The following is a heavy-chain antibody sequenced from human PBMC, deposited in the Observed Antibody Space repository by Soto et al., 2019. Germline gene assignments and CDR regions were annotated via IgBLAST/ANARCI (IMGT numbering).Heavy chain of an antibody. V-gene: IGHV3-7*01. Sequence: GSLRLSCAASGFTFSSYWMSWVRQAPGKGLEWVANIKQDGSEKYYVDSVKGRFTISRDNAKNSLYLQMNSLRAEDTAVYYCARLAYYYDSSPFDYWGQGTLVTVSS. CDR1: GFTFSSYW. D-gene: IGHD3-22*01. CDR2: IKQDGSEK. CDR3: ARLAYYYDSSPFDY. J-gene: IGHJ4*02.